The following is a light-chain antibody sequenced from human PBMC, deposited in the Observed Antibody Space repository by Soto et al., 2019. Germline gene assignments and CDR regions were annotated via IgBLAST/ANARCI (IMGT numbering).Light chain of an antibody. V-gene: IGKV1-9*01. CDR2: AAS. J-gene: IGKJ4*01. CDR3: QQLWTYPLT. Sequence: DTQLTQSPSFLSASVGDRVTIACRASQDVSRSVGWYQQKPGTAPKLLISAASTLNSGVPSRFSGSGSGTDFTLTISRLQPEDFATYYCQQLWTYPLTFGGGTKVEI. CDR1: QDVSRS.